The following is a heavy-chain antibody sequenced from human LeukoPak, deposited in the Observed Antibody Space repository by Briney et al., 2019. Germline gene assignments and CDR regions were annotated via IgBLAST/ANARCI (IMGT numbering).Heavy chain of an antibody. D-gene: IGHD5-18*01. CDR3: ARLGTGYSLSY. CDR2: IHPHGGGT. Sequence: GASVKVSCKTSGYSFTAYSIVWVRQAPGQGLEWMGWIHPHGGGTAYGKTFQGRVTMTRDTSISTACMELNSLGSDDAAVYYCARLGTGYSLSYWGQGTLVTVSS. CDR1: GYSFTAYS. J-gene: IGHJ4*02. V-gene: IGHV1-2*02.